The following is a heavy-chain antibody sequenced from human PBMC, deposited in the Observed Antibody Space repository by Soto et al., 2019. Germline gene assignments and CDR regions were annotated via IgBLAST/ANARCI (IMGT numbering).Heavy chain of an antibody. D-gene: IGHD3-10*01. J-gene: IGHJ3*02. CDR3: ASLRVVRGVDDAFDI. CDR2: INAYNGNT. Sequence: GASVKVSCKASGYTFTSYGISWVRQAPGQGLEWMGRINAYNGNTNYAQKLQGRVTMTTDTSTSTVYMELSSLRSEDTAVYYCASLRVVRGVDDAFDIWGQGTMVTVSS. CDR1: GYTFTSYG. V-gene: IGHV1-18*01.